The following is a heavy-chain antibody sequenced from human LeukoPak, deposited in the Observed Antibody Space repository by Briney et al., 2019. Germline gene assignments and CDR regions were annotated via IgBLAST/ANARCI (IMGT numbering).Heavy chain of an antibody. V-gene: IGHV4-59*06. J-gene: IGHJ4*02. CDR3: AREAPNCSGGSCYIHWFQNSGAFDY. D-gene: IGHD2-15*01. CDR1: GGSISSYY. Sequence: TPSETLSLTCTVSGGSISSYYWSWIRQPPGKGLEWIGYIYYSGSTYYNPSLKSRVTISVDTSKNQFSLKLSSVTAADTAVYYCAREAPNCSGGSCYIHWFQNSGAFDYWGQGTLVTVSS. CDR2: IYYSGST.